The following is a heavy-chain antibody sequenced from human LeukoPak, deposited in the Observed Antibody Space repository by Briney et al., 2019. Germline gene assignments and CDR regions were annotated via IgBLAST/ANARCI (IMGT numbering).Heavy chain of an antibody. Sequence: GGSLRPSCAASGLTLSDDYMTWVRQAPGKGLESVLIMTTSGNIKSSADSVKGRFTISRDNANNILHLQMNSLRAEDTGVYYCARLTYRMMLESLSPDPYYYIDIWGNGTTVTVSS. V-gene: IGHV3-69-1*02. CDR3: ARLTYRMMLESLSPDPYYYIDI. CDR2: MTTSGNIK. J-gene: IGHJ6*03. D-gene: IGHD3-16*01. CDR1: GLTLSDDY.